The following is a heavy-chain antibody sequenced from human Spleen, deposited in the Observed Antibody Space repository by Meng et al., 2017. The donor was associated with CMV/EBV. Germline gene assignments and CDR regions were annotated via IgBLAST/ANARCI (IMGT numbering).Heavy chain of an antibody. CDR3: ARGTAATFNYDDSSPYFNS. Sequence: ASVKVSCKPSGYTFIVSYIHWVRQAPGQGLEWMGWSNPNSGGTYYARNFKGRVAMTRDKSISTVYMELSRLKSDDTAFYYCARGTAATFNYDDSSPYFNSWGQGTLVTVSS. J-gene: IGHJ4*02. D-gene: IGHD3-22*01. V-gene: IGHV1-2*02. CDR2: SNPNSGGT. CDR1: GYTFIVSY.